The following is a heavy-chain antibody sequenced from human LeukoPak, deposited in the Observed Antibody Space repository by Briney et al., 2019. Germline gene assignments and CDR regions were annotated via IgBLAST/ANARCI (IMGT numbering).Heavy chain of an antibody. D-gene: IGHD3-3*01. J-gene: IGHJ6*03. CDR1: GGSFSGYY. Sequence: SETLSLSCAVYGGSFSGYYWSWIRQPPGKGLEWIGEINHSGSTNYNPSLKSRVTISVDTSKNQFSLKLSSVTAADTAVYYCARGRFWSGYYTGSYYYYMDVWGKGTTVTVSS. CDR3: ARGRFWSGYYTGSYYYYMDV. V-gene: IGHV4-34*01. CDR2: INHSGST.